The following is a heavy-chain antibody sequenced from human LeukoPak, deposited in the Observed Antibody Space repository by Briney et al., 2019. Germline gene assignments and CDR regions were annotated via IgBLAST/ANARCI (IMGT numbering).Heavy chain of an antibody. CDR1: GFTFGNYA. J-gene: IGHJ6*02. Sequence: GGSLRLSCAASGFTFGNYAMSWVRQAPGKGLEWVSGISGNGGSTYYADSLKGRFTISRDNSKNTLYLQMNSLRAEDTAVYYCAKPTTVTADYYYGADVWGQGTTVTVSS. CDR2: ISGNGGST. D-gene: IGHD4-17*01. CDR3: AKPTTVTADYYYGADV. V-gene: IGHV3-23*01.